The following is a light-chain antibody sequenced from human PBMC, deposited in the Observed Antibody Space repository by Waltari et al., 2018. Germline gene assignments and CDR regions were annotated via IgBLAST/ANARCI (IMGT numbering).Light chain of an antibody. CDR2: YDS. V-gene: IGLV3-21*04. CDR3: QVWDDVTDSGV. J-gene: IGLJ3*02. CDR1: NIGSKS. Sequence: YVLTQPPSVSVDPGKTARLTCGGDNIGSKSVNWYQQKPGQAPVLVMFYDSDRPSEIPERFSGSNSGNTATLTISWVEAEDEADYHCQVWDDVTDSGVFGGGTKLTVL.